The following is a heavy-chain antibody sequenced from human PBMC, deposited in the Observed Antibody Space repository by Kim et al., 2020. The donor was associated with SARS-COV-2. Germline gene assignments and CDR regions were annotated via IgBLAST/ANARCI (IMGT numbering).Heavy chain of an antibody. D-gene: IGHD3-16*02. CDR3: ARSDDYIWGSYRYYYYMDV. J-gene: IGHJ6*03. V-gene: IGHV4-59*01. Sequence: SRVTISVDTSKNQFSLKLSSVTAADTAVYYCARSDDYIWGSYRYYYYMDVWGKGTTVTVSS.